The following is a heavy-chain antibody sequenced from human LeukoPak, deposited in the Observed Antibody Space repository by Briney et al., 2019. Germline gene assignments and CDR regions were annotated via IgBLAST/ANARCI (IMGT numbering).Heavy chain of an antibody. J-gene: IGHJ6*03. CDR2: IYYSGST. CDR1: GGSISGSSHY. V-gene: IGHV4-39*01. D-gene: IGHD3-3*01. Sequence: SETLSLTCTVSGGSISGSSHYWAWIRQPPGKGLEWIGSIYYSGSTSYNPSLKSRVTISVDTSKNQFSLKLSSVTAADTAVYYCARRSYDFWSGYPPGYYMDVWGKGTTVTVSS. CDR3: ARRSYDFWSGYPPGYYMDV.